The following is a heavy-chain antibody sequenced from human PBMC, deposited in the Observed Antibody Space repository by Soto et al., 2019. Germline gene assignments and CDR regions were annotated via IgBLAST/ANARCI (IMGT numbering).Heavy chain of an antibody. CDR2: IIPIFGTA. CDR3: ASEGGKYYYGSGSYSPFDY. CDR1: GVTFSSYA. Sequence: SVKVSFKASGVTFSSYAISWVRQAPGQGLEWMGGIIPIFGTANYAQKLQGRVTITADESTNTANIELNSLRAEDAAGYKCASEGGKYYYGSGSYSPFDYWGQGTLVTVSS. V-gene: IGHV1-69*13. D-gene: IGHD3-10*01. J-gene: IGHJ4*02.